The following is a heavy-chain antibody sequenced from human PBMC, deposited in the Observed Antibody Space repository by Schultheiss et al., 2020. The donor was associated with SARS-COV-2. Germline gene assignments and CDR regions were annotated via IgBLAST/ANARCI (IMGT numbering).Heavy chain of an antibody. V-gene: IGHV3-21*01. J-gene: IGHJ4*02. Sequence: GGSLRLSCAASGFTFSSYSMNWVRQAPGKGLEWVSSISSSSSYIYYADSVKGRFTISRDNAKNSLYLQMNSLRAEDTAVYYCARDSDVWLVGPHYYFDYWGQGTLVTVSS. CDR3: ARDSDVWLVGPHYYFDY. CDR2: ISSSSSYI. CDR1: GFTFSSYS. D-gene: IGHD3-10*01.